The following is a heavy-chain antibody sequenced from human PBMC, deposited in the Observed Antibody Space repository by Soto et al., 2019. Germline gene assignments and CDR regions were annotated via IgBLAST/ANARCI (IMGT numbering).Heavy chain of an antibody. J-gene: IGHJ4*02. V-gene: IGHV1-46*01. D-gene: IGHD3-22*01. CDR2: INPSGGST. CDR1: GYTFTSYY. Sequence: ASVKVSCKASGYTFTSYYMHWVRQAPGQGLEWMRIINPSGGSTSYAQKFQGRVTMTRDTSTSTVYMELSSLRSEDTAVYYCARAKGGSYDSSGYYGYWGQGTLVTVSS. CDR3: ARAKGGSYDSSGYYGY.